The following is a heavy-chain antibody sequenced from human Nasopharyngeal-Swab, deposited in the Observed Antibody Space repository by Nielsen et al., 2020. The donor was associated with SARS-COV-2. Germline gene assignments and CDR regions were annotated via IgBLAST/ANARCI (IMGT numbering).Heavy chain of an antibody. CDR2: INAGNGNT. J-gene: IGHJ5*02. D-gene: IGHD2-2*01. Sequence: SVNVSCQASGYTFPSYAMHRVRQAPGQMLEWMGWINAGNGNTKYSQKFQGRVTITRDTTASTAYMELSSLRSEDTAVYYCARRVPAALNWFDPWGQGTLVTVSS. V-gene: IGHV1-3*01. CDR3: ARRVPAALNWFDP. CDR1: GYTFPSYA.